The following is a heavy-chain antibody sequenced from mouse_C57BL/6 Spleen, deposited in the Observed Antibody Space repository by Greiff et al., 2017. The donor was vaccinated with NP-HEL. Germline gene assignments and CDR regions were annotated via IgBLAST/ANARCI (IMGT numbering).Heavy chain of an antibody. CDR3: ARGGLHLGLYWYFDV. CDR1: GYTFTSYW. CDR2: IDPSDSYT. Sequence: QVQLQQPGAELVMPGASVKLSCKASGYTFTSYWMHWVKQRPGQGLEWIGEIDPSDSYTNYNQKFKGKSTLTVDKSSSTAYMQLSSLTSEDSAVYYCARGGLHLGLYWYFDVWGTGTTVTVSS. D-gene: IGHD3-1*01. V-gene: IGHV1-69*01. J-gene: IGHJ1*03.